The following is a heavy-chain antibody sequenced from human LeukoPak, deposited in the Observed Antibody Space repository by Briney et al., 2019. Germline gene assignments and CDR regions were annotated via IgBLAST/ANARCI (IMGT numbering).Heavy chain of an antibody. D-gene: IGHD3-10*01. CDR1: GFIFSSFS. V-gene: IGHV3-21*01. Sequence: GGSLRLSCAASGFIFSSFSVNWVRQAPGKGLEWVSSISTSGGLSSVYYADSVKGRFTISRDNSKNTLYLQMNSLRVEDTAVYYCATEGTSPNDDWGQGTLVTVSS. J-gene: IGHJ4*02. CDR3: ATEGTSPNDD. CDR2: ISTSGGLSSV.